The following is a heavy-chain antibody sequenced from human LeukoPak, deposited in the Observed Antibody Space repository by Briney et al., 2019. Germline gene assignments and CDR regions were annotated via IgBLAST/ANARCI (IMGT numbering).Heavy chain of an antibody. V-gene: IGHV3-64D*06. CDR1: GFTFSSYA. D-gene: IGHD5-12*01. Sequence: PGGSLRLSCSASGFTFSSYAMHWDRQAPGKGLEYVSAISSNGGSTYYADSVKGRFTISRDNSKNTLYLQMSSLRAEDTAVYYCVKVYQAYSGYDQQTAFDIWGQGTMVTVS. CDR2: ISSNGGST. J-gene: IGHJ3*02. CDR3: VKVYQAYSGYDQQTAFDI.